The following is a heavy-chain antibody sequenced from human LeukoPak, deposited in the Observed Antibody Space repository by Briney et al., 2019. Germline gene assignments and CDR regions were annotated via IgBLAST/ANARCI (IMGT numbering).Heavy chain of an antibody. D-gene: IGHD3-9*01. CDR3: ARINYDNFDY. J-gene: IGHJ4*02. CDR2: IWYDGSNK. CDR1: GFTFSNYG. V-gene: IGHV3-33*01. Sequence: GGSLRLSCAASGFTFSNYGMHWVRQAPGKGLEWVAAIWYDGSNKYYGDSVKGRFTISRDNSKNTLYLQMNSLRAEDTAAYYCARINYDNFDYWGQGTLVTVSS.